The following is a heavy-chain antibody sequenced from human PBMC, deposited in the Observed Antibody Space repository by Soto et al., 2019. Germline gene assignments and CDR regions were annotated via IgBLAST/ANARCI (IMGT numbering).Heavy chain of an antibody. CDR2: IYYSGST. Sequence: SETLSLTCTVSGGSISSGDYYWSWIRQPPGKGLEWIGYIYYSGSTYYNPPLKSRVTISVDTSKNQFSLKLSSVTAADTAVYYCASPHVDEGAFDIWGQGTMVTVSS. J-gene: IGHJ3*02. CDR3: ASPHVDEGAFDI. V-gene: IGHV4-30-4*01. CDR1: GGSISSGDYY.